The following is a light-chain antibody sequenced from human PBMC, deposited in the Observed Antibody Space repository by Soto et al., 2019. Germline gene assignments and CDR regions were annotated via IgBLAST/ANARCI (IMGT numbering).Light chain of an antibody. CDR2: DVS. Sequence: QSVLTQSASVSGSPGQSITISCTGTSSDVGGYNYVSWYQQHPGKAPKLIIYDVSNRPSGVSTRFSGSKSGNTASLTISGLQAEDEADYSCSSYTSTNSWVFGGVTQLTVL. J-gene: IGLJ3*02. CDR3: SSYTSTNSWV. V-gene: IGLV2-14*01. CDR1: SSDVGGYNY.